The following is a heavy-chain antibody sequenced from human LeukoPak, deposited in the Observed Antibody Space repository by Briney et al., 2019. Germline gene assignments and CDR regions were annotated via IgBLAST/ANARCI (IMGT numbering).Heavy chain of an antibody. CDR1: GYTFTSYY. CDR2: INPSGGST. Sequence: GASVKVSCKASGYTFTSYYMHWVRQAPGQGLEWMGIINPSGGSTSYAQKFQGRVTMTRDTSTSTVYMELSRLTSDDTAIYYCARGGNGLLSKDLDYWGQGTLVTVSS. D-gene: IGHD2-15*01. V-gene: IGHV1-46*01. CDR3: ARGGNGLLSKDLDY. J-gene: IGHJ4*02.